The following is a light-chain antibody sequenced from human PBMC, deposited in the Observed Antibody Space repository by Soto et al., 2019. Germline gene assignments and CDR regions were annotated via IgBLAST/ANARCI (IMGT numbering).Light chain of an antibody. CDR1: SSNIGTNT. Sequence: QSVPTQAPSASGTPGQRVTISCSGSSSNIGTNTVNWYQQLPGTAPTLLIYNDNQRPSGVPDRFSGSKSDTSASLAISGLQSDDEADYYCAAWDGSLKGVVFGGGTKLTVL. CDR3: AAWDGSLKGVV. CDR2: NDN. J-gene: IGLJ2*01. V-gene: IGLV1-44*01.